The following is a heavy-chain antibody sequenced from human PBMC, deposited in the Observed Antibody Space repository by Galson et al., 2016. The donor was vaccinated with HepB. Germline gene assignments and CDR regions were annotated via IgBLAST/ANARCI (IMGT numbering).Heavy chain of an antibody. V-gene: IGHV3-23*01. D-gene: IGHD2-2*01. CDR3: AKKTSSAVNAQYFDS. J-gene: IGHJ4*02. Sequence: SLRLSCAASGFTFSSFAMSWVRQAPGKGLEWVSSIGSRGGGTYYADSVKGRFTISRDNSNNTLFLQINNLRADDSAIYFCAKKTSSAVNAQYFDSWGQGTLVTVSS. CDR1: GFTFSSFA. CDR2: IGSRGGGT.